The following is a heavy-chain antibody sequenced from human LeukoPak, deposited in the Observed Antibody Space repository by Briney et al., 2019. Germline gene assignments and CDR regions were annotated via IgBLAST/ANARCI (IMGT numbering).Heavy chain of an antibody. D-gene: IGHD5-12*01. CDR1: GFTFSDYD. Sequence: PGGSLRLSCGASGFTFSDYDMSWIRQAPGKGLEWVAVISYDGSNKYYADSVKGRFTISRDNSKNTLYLQMNSLRAEDTAVYYCARWDIVATIKYDSTNFDYWGQGTLVTVSS. V-gene: IGHV3-30-3*01. J-gene: IGHJ4*02. CDR2: ISYDGSNK. CDR3: ARWDIVATIKYDSTNFDY.